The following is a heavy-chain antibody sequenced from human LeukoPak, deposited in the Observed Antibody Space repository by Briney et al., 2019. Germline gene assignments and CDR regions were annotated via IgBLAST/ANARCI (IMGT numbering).Heavy chain of an antibody. V-gene: IGHV3-11*01. D-gene: IGHD2-15*01. Sequence: PGGSLRLSCAASGFTFSDYYMSWIRQAPGKGLEWVSYISGGSSTIYYADSLKGRFTVSRDNAKNSLYLLMNSLRAEDTAVYYCARRGSGRHFDLWGQGTLVTVSS. J-gene: IGHJ4*02. CDR2: ISGGSSTI. CDR1: GFTFSDYY. CDR3: ARRGSGRHFDL.